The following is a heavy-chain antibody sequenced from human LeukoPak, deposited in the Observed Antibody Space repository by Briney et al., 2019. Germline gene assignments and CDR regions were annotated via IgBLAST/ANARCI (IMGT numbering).Heavy chain of an antibody. V-gene: IGHV1-46*01. Sequence: VASVKVSCKASGYTFTSYYMHWVRQAPGQGLEWMGIINPSGGSTSYAQKFQGRVTMTRDTSTSTVYMELSSLRSEDTAVYYCARPTYYYGSGSYFRYYYGMDVWGQGTTVTVSS. CDR2: INPSGGST. CDR1: GYTFTSYY. J-gene: IGHJ6*02. CDR3: ARPTYYYGSGSYFRYYYGMDV. D-gene: IGHD3-10*01.